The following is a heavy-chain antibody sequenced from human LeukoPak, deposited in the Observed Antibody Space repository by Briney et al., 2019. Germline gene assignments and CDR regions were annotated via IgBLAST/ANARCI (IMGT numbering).Heavy chain of an antibody. J-gene: IGHJ4*02. D-gene: IGHD6-13*01. Sequence: SVKVSCKASGGTFSSYAISWVRQAPGQGLEWMGRIIPILGIANYAQKFQGRVTITADKSTSTAYMELSSLRSEDTAVYYCAREGVAAAGSDYWGQGTLVTVSS. CDR2: IIPILGIA. CDR3: AREGVAAAGSDY. V-gene: IGHV1-69*04. CDR1: GGTFSSYA.